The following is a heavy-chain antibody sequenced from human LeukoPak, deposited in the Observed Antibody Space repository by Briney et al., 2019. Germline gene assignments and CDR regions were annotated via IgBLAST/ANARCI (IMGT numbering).Heavy chain of an antibody. J-gene: IGHJ4*02. CDR2: IWYDGSNK. CDR3: AKDQGYYASSGFPNPYYYFDY. D-gene: IGHD3-22*01. CDR1: GFTFGIYG. V-gene: IGHV3-33*06. Sequence: SGGSLRLSRAASGFTFGIYGMHWVRQAPGKGLEWVAVIWYDGSNKYYADSVKGRFTISRDNSKNTLYLQMNSLRAEDTAVYYCAKDQGYYASSGFPNPYYYFDYWGQGTLVTVSS.